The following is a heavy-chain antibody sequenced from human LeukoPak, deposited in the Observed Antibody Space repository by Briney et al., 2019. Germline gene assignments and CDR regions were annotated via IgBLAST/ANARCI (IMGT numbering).Heavy chain of an antibody. J-gene: IGHJ4*02. D-gene: IGHD3-22*01. Sequence: PGGSLRLSCAASGFTFDDYAMHWVRQAPGKGLEWVSGISWNSGSIGYADSVKGRFTIYRDNAKNSLYLQMNSLRAEDTALYYCAKVTPDSSGYHYYFDYWGQGTLVTVSS. CDR3: AKVTPDSSGYHYYFDY. CDR1: GFTFDDYA. CDR2: ISWNSGSI. V-gene: IGHV3-9*01.